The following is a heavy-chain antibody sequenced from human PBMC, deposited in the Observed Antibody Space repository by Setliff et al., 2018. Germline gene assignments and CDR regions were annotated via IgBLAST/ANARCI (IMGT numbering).Heavy chain of an antibody. CDR1: RYTFTSYG. Sequence: SVKVSCKASRYTFTSYGVHWVRQAPGQRLEWMGWINAANGNTKYSQKFQGRVTITRDTSNSTDYMDLSRLTSDDTAVYYCAREVLSTVVAWDYWGQGTLVTVSS. D-gene: IGHD4-17*01. CDR2: INAANGNT. V-gene: IGHV1-3*01. CDR3: AREVLSTVVAWDY. J-gene: IGHJ4*02.